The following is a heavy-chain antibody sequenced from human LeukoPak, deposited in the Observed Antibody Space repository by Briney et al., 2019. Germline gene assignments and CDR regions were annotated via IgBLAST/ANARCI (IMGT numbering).Heavy chain of an antibody. J-gene: IGHJ4*02. D-gene: IGHD2-15*01. V-gene: IGHV4-39*01. CDR1: GASISSSYY. CDR2: IYFRGGT. Sequence: PSETLSLTCTVSGASISSSYYWGWIRQSPGKGLEWIASIYFRGGTYYKPSLKSRVTISVDTTTSVCSLKLTSVAAAETAVYYCVRHVAMGSPLYDWGQGTLVTVSA. CDR3: VRHVAMGSPLYD.